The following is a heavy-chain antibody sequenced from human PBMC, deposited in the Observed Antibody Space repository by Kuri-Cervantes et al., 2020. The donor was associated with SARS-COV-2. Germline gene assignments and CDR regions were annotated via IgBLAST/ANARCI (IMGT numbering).Heavy chain of an antibody. D-gene: IGHD2-2*01. J-gene: IGHJ2*01. CDR3: ARGVVPAATKIKKNFGYFDL. Sequence: ESLKISCTVSGYSISSGYYWGWIRQPPGKGLEWIGSIYHSGSTYYNPSLKSRLTISVDTSRNQFSLKLSSVTAADTAVYHCARGVVPAATKIKKNFGYFDLWGRGTLVTVSS. V-gene: IGHV4-38-2*02. CDR1: GYSISSGYY. CDR2: IYHSGST.